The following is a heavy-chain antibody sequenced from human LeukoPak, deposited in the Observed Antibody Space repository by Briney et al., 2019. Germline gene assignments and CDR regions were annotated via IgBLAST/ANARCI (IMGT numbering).Heavy chain of an antibody. D-gene: IGHD6-6*01. V-gene: IGHV1-2*02. J-gene: IGHJ4*02. Sequence: ASVKGSCKASGYTFTGYYLHWVRQAPGQGLEWMGWINPNSGGTNYAQKFQDRVTMTRDTSISTASMELSRLTSDDTAVYYCATVRRGEYSLTFTPATFDYWGQGTLVTVSS. CDR3: ATVRRGEYSLTFTPATFDY. CDR1: GYTFTGYY. CDR2: INPNSGGT.